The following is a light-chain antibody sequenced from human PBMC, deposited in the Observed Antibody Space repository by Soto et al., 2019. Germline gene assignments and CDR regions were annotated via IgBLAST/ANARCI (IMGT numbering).Light chain of an antibody. CDR3: AAWDDILNGYV. CDR2: SNY. V-gene: IGLV1-44*01. J-gene: IGLJ1*01. Sequence: SGLTQPPSASGTPGRRVTISCSGSSSNIESNTVTCYQQLPGTAPKLVIYSNYDRPSGVPDRFSGSTSGTSASLVIRGLQSEDEADYYCAAWDDILNGYVFGGGTKVTVL. CDR1: SSNIESNT.